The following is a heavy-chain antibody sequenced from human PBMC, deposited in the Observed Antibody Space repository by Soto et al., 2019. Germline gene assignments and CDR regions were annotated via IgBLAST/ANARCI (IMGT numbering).Heavy chain of an antibody. CDR2: ISGSGGST. CDR3: AKELSYRKIINWFDP. V-gene: IGHV3-23*01. Sequence: GGSLRLSCAASGFTFSSYAMSWVRQAPGKGLEWVSAISGSGGSTYYADSVKGRFTISRDNAKNTLYLQMNSLRAEDTAVYYCAKELSYRKIINWFDPWGQGTLVTVSS. J-gene: IGHJ5*02. CDR1: GFTFSSYA. D-gene: IGHD1-26*01.